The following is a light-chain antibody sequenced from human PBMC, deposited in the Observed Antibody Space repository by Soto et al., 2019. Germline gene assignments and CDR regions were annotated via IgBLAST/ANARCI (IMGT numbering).Light chain of an antibody. CDR1: QGINIF. Sequence: DIQLTQSPSFLSASVGDRVTITCRASQGINIFLAWFQQKPAKAPNLLISAASTLQSGVPSRFSGSGSETEFTLTITILQPEDSATYYCQQRNIYPRTFGQGTKVDI. CDR2: AAS. J-gene: IGKJ2*01. CDR3: QQRNIYPRT. V-gene: IGKV1-9*01.